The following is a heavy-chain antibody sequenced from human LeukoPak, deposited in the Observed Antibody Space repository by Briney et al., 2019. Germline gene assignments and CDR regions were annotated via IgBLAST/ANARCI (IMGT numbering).Heavy chain of an antibody. CDR2: IRSKANSYAT. V-gene: IGHV3-73*01. Sequence: PGGSLRLSCAASGFTFSGSAMHWVRQASGKGLEWVGRIRSKANSYATAYAASVKGRFTISRDDSKNTAYLQMNSLKTDDTAVYYCRSLGPFDYWGQGTLVTVSS. CDR1: GFTFSGSA. D-gene: IGHD3-16*01. J-gene: IGHJ4*02. CDR3: RSLGPFDY.